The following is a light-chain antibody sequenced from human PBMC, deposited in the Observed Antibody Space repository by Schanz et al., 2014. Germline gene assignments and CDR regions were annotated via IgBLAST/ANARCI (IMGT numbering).Light chain of an antibody. CDR3: CSYAGSYTWL. Sequence: QSVLTQPPSASGTPGQRVTISCSGSSSNIGSNTVNWYQQLPGTAPKLLIYSNNQRPSGVPDRFSGSKSGNTASLTISGLQAEDEADYYCCSYAGSYTWLFGGGTKLTVL. V-gene: IGLV1-44*01. CDR2: SNN. CDR1: SSNIGSNT. J-gene: IGLJ3*02.